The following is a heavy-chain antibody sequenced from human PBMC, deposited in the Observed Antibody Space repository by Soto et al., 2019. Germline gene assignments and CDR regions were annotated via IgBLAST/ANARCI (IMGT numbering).Heavy chain of an antibody. CDR3: ARDLLYRAVFEI. Sequence: QVHLQESGPGLVKPSQTLSLTCTVSGGSLTSNGYYWSWIRQRPEKGLEWLGYIYYSGTTHFNPSRKSRLSISMDTSNNQFSLNLTSVTAADTAVYFCARDLLYRAVFEIWGQGTLVTVSA. CDR2: IYYSGTT. J-gene: IGHJ3*02. CDR1: GGSLTSNGYY. D-gene: IGHD3-3*01. V-gene: IGHV4-31*03.